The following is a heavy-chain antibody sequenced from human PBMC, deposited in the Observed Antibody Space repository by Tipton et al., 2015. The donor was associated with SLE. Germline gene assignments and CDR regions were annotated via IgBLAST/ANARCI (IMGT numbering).Heavy chain of an antibody. J-gene: IGHJ3*02. V-gene: IGHV4-59*08. D-gene: IGHD1-26*01. CDR1: GGSISPYY. Sequence: LRLSCTVSGGSISPYYWSWLRQPPGKGLEWIGYIYSSGTTNYNPSLKSQVTMSIDTSKNQFFLRLTSVAAADTAVYYCARGPGSKSGEAFDIWGQGTMVTVSS. CDR2: IYSSGTT. CDR3: ARGPGSKSGEAFDI.